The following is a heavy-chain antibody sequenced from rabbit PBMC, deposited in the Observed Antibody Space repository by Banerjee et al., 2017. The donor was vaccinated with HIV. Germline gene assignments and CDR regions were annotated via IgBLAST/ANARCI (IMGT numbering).Heavy chain of an antibody. D-gene: IGHD1-1*01. CDR1: GFDFSSYY. CDR2: IDPVFGST. Sequence: QLKESGGGLVQPGGSLKLSCKASGFDFSSYYMSWVRQAPGKGLEWIGYIDPVFGSTYYASWVNGRFTISSHNAQNTLYLQLNSLTAADTATYFCARDASSSGYYLNLWGPGTLVTVS. V-gene: IGHV1S7*01. J-gene: IGHJ4*01. CDR3: ARDASSSGYYLNL.